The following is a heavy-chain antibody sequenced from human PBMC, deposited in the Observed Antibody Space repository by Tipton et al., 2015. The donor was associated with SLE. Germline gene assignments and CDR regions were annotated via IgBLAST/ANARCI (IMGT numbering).Heavy chain of an antibody. CDR1: GASISNSGRH. D-gene: IGHD3-10*01. V-gene: IGHV4-39*07. Sequence: TLSLTCHVSGASISNSGRHWNWIRQPPGKGLEWLGSVYYSGSTYYNPSLKSRLTIPVDTSKNQFSLRLTSVTAADTAVYFCARAIGVNYFNLWGQGTLVTVSS. CDR3: ARAIGVNYFNL. CDR2: VYYSGST. J-gene: IGHJ4*02.